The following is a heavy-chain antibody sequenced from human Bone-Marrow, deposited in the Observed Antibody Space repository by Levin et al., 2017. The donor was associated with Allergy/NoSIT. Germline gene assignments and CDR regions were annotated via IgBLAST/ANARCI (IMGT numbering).Heavy chain of an antibody. Sequence: PSETLSLNCTVSGGSINNYYWSWVRQPPGEGLEWIGFIHSSGRTNYNSSFKSRVTISVDASKDQFSLKLSSVTAADTAVYYCARSLGGFDWFGNWFDAWGQGILVIVSS. J-gene: IGHJ5*02. CDR2: IHSSGRT. V-gene: IGHV4-59*08. D-gene: IGHD3-9*01. CDR3: ARSLGGFDWFGNWFDA. CDR1: GGSINNYY.